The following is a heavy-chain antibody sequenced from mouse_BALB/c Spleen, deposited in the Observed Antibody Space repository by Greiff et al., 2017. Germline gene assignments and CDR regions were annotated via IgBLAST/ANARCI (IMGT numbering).Heavy chain of an antibody. D-gene: IGHD2-1*01. V-gene: IGHV1-4*02. Sequence: VQLQQSAAELARPGASVKMSCKASGYTFTSYTMHWVKQRPGQGLEWIGYINPSSGYTEYNQKFKDKTTLTADKSSSTAYMQLSSLTSEDSAVYYCARESTQVFDYWGQGTTLTVSS. J-gene: IGHJ2*01. CDR3: ARESTQVFDY. CDR1: GYTFTSYT. CDR2: INPSSGYT.